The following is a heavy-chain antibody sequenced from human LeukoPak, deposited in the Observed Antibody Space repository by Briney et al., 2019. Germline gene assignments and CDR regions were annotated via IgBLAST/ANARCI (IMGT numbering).Heavy chain of an antibody. J-gene: IGHJ2*01. Sequence: TGGSLRLSCTAPGLTFSTYAMAWVRQAPGEGLMWVSSIGHTGSTYYTDSVKGRFTVSRDNSRSTLSLQMDSLRVEDTAIYFCAKTYTSTWNQWYFDLWGRGTLVTVSS. D-gene: IGHD1-1*01. V-gene: IGHV3-23*01. CDR1: GLTFSTYA. CDR3: AKTYTSTWNQWYFDL. CDR2: IGHTGST.